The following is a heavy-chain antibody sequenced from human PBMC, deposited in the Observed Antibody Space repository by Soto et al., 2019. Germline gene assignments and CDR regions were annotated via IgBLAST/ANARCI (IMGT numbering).Heavy chain of an antibody. D-gene: IGHD3-22*01. CDR2: ITSKAYGGTI. Sequence: GGSLRLSCTASGFTFGDYAMSWFRQAPGKGLEWVSFITSKAYGGTIEYAASVRGRFTISRDDSKSIAYLQMNSLKPEDTAVYYCARGHTIIPYWGQGTLVTVSS. CDR1: GFTFGDYA. CDR3: ARGHTIIPY. J-gene: IGHJ4*02. V-gene: IGHV3-49*03.